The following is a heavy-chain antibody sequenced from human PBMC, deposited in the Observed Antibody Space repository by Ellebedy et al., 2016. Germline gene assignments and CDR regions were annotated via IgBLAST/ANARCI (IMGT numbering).Heavy chain of an antibody. V-gene: IGHV3-9*01. J-gene: IGHJ4*02. CDR2: ISWNSAAI. D-gene: IGHD3-10*01. CDR3: AKGTMDYLHH. CDR1: GFTFDGYA. Sequence: GGSLRLXXATSGFTFDGYALHWVRQVPGKGLEWVSGISWNSAAIGYGEAVKGRFTISRDSAKNYLYLQMNSLRVEDTALYFCAKGTMDYLHHWGQGTLVTVSS.